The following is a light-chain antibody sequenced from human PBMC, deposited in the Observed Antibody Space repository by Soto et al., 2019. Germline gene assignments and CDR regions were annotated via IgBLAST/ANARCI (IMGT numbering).Light chain of an antibody. J-gene: IGLJ1*01. Sequence: QSVLTQPASGSWSPGQSITISCTGNSSAIGDYNHVSCYQPPPGKAPKLMIYEVSTRPSGISNRFSGSKSGNTASLTISALQADDAADYYCSSYTSTTPYVFGTGTKGTVL. V-gene: IGLV2-14*01. CDR2: EVS. CDR1: SSAIGDYNH. CDR3: SSYTSTTPYV.